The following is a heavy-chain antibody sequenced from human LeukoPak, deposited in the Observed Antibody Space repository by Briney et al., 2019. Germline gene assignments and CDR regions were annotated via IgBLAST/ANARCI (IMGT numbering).Heavy chain of an antibody. V-gene: IGHV1-46*01. J-gene: IGHJ4*02. CDR1: GYTFTTYK. CDR2: INPSDGDR. CDR3: AKDGGSYSADY. D-gene: IGHD3-10*01. Sequence: ASVKVSCKASGYTFTTYKMHWVRRAPGQGLEWVGIINPSDGDRRNAQKFQGRVTMTRDTSTSTVYMELSSLRSEDTAVYYCAKDGGSYSADYWGQGTLVTVSS.